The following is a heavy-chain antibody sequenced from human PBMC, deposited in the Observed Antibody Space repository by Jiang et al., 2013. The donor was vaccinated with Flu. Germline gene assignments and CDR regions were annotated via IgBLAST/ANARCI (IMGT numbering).Heavy chain of an antibody. V-gene: IGHV4-59*01. CDR3: ARYRAGYCSSTSCYVHYYMDV. CDR2: YYSGST. D-gene: IGHD2-2*01. J-gene: IGHJ6*03. Sequence: YYSGSTNYNPSLKSRVTISVDTSKNQXSLKLSSVTAADTAVYYCARYRAGYCSSTSCYVHYYMDVWGKGTTVTVSS.